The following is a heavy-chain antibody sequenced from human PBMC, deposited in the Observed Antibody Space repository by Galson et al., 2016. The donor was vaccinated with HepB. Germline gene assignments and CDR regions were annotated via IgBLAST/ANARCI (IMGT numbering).Heavy chain of an antibody. J-gene: IGHJ2*01. CDR2: ISSSSSSI. V-gene: IGHV3-48*02. CDR3: ATRYCSGGSCYSAAPGYWYFDL. Sequence: SLRLSCAASGFIFSHAWMSWVRQAPGKGLGWVSYISSSSSSIYYADSVKGRFTISRDNAKNSLYLQMNSLRDEDTAVYYCATRYCSGGSCYSAAPGYWYFDLWGRGTLVTVSS. CDR1: GFIFSHAW. D-gene: IGHD2-15*01.